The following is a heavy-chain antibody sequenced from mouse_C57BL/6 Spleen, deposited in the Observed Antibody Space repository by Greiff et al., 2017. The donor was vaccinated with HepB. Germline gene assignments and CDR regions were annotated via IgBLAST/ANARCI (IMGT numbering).Heavy chain of an antibody. J-gene: IGHJ1*03. CDR1: GFTFSDYG. CDR3: ARLGTGYFDV. V-gene: IGHV5-17*01. Sequence: VQLKQSGGGLVKPGGSLKLSCAASGFTFSDYGMHWVRQAPEKGLEWVAYISICSSTIYYADTVKGRVTISRDNATNTLFMHMTSLRSEDTAMYYCARLGTGYFDVWGTGTTVTVSS. CDR2: ISICSSTI. D-gene: IGHD3-1*01.